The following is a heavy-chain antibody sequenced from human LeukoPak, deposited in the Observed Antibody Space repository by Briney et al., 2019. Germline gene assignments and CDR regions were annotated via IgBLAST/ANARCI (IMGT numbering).Heavy chain of an antibody. Sequence: GGSLRLSCAASGFTLSSYAMNWVRQAPGKGLEWVSSISGSGSAYYADSVKGRFSISRDKSKNTVYLQMDSLRAEDTAVYYCAKRGAEVGASVAPGDYWGRGTLLTVSS. CDR2: ISGSGSA. CDR1: GFTLSSYA. J-gene: IGHJ4*02. CDR3: AKRGAEVGASVAPGDY. D-gene: IGHD1-26*01. V-gene: IGHV3-23*01.